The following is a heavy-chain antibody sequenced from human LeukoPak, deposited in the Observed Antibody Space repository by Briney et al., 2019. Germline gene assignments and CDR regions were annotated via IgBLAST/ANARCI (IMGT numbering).Heavy chain of an antibody. CDR3: ARGERSRWYGPEAFDI. CDR2: INAGNGNT. D-gene: IGHD6-13*01. V-gene: IGHV1-3*01. CDR1: GYTFTSYA. Sequence: ASVKVSCKASGYTFTSYAMHWVRQATGQRIEWMGWINAGNGNTKYSQKFQGRVTITRDTSASTAYMELSSLRFEATAVYYCARGERSRWYGPEAFDIWGPGTMVTVSS. J-gene: IGHJ3*02.